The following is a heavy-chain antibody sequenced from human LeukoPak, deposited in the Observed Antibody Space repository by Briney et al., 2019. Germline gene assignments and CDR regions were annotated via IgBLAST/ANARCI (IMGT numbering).Heavy chain of an antibody. D-gene: IGHD2-2*02. J-gene: IGHJ4*02. CDR1: GFTFNNAW. Sequence: GGSLRLSCAASGFTFNNAWMSWVRQAPGKGLEWVGRIKSRIDGGTTDTAAPVKGRFSISRDDSENTLYLQMNSLKTEDTAVYYCVTMPLGYCSSSSCYSYFDYWGQGTLVTISS. V-gene: IGHV3-15*01. CDR2: IKSRIDGGTT. CDR3: VTMPLGYCSSSSCYSYFDY.